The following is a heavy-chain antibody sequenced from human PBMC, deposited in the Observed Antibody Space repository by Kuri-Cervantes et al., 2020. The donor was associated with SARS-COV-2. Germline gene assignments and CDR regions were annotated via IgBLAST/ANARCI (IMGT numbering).Heavy chain of an antibody. V-gene: IGHV4-59*01. J-gene: IGHJ6*02. D-gene: IGHD2-15*01. CDR3: ARGDCSGGSCYGMDV. CDR1: GGSISSYY. CDR2: IYYSGST. Sequence: GSLRLSCTVSGGSISSYYWSWIRQPPGKGLEWIGYIYYSGSTNYNPSLKSRVTISVDTSKNQFSLELSSVTAADTAVYYCARGDCSGGSCYGMDVWGQGTTVTVSS.